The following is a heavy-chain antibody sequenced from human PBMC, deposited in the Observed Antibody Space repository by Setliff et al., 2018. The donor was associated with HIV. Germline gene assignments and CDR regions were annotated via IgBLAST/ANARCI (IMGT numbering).Heavy chain of an antibody. CDR3: AREKETCSGGDCWKNAFDV. J-gene: IGHJ3*01. CDR1: GFIFTKYG. V-gene: IGHV1-18*01. CDR2: ISAYNGKT. D-gene: IGHD2-21*02. Sequence: ASVKVSCKASGFIFTKYGITWVRQAPGQGLEWMGWISAYNGKTDYAQKFQDRLTMTTDTSTRTVYMELRGLRSDDTAVYYCAREKETCSGGDCWKNAFDVWGQGTMVTV.